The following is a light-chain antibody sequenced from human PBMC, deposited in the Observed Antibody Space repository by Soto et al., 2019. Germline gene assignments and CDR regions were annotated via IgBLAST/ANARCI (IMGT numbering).Light chain of an antibody. CDR1: QSVGSD. Sequence: EIVLTQSPATLSLSPGEIATLSCRASQSVGSDLAWYQQKPGQAPRVLIHDASNSPTGIPARFSGSGSGTDFTLAISSLEPEDCAVYYCLQRSNWPRTVGGGTKVEIK. J-gene: IGKJ4*01. CDR3: LQRSNWPRT. V-gene: IGKV3-11*01. CDR2: DAS.